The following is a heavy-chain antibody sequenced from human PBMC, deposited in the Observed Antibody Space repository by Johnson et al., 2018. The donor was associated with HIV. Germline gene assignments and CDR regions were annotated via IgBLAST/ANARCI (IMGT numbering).Heavy chain of an antibody. J-gene: IGHJ3*02. CDR2: ISWNSGSI. CDR3: AKYLHYYDSSGYYLDAFDI. CDR1: GFTFDDYA. Sequence: VQLVESGGGLVQPGRSLRLSCAASGFTFDDYAMHWVRQAPGKGLEWVSGISWNSGSIGYADSVKGRFTISRDNAKNSLYLQMNSLRAEDTALYYCAKYLHYYDSSGYYLDAFDIWGQGTMVTVSS. D-gene: IGHD3-22*01. V-gene: IGHV3-9*01.